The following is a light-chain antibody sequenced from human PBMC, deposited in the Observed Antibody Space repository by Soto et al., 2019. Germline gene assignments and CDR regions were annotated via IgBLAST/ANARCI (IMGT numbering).Light chain of an antibody. CDR3: NSLRVNHLYV. J-gene: IGLJ7*01. V-gene: IGLV2-14*01. CDR1: SSDVGRYNT. CDR2: EVT. Sequence: QSVLTQPASVSGSPGQTITISCTGTSSDVGRYNTVSWYQHHPGKAPKLIIYEVTHRPAGISDRFSASKSGNTASLTISGLQAEDEADYYCNSLRVNHLYVFGSGTQLTVL.